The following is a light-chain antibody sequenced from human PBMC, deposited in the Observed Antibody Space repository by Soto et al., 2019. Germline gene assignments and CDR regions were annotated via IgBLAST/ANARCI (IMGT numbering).Light chain of an antibody. CDR1: QSVLYSSNNKNY. J-gene: IGKJ1*01. Sequence: DIVMTQSPDSLAVSLGERATINCKSSQSVLYSSNNKNYLAWYQQKPGQPPKLLIYWASTRESGVPDRFSGSGSGTAFTLTISSLQAEDVAVYYCQQYYSFWTFGQGTKVEIK. V-gene: IGKV4-1*01. CDR2: WAS. CDR3: QQYYSFWT.